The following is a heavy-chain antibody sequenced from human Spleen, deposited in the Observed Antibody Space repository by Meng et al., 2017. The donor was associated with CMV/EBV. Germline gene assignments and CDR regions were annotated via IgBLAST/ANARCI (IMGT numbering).Heavy chain of an antibody. CDR2: ISWNSRNI. CDR1: GFTFDDYA. CDR3: AKGQRGIAAAGTTS. V-gene: IGHV3-9*01. Sequence: SLKISCEASGFTFDDYAMHWVRQVPGKGLEWVSGISWNSRNIGYADSVQGRFTISRDNAKNSLYLQMNSLRAEDTALYYCAKGQRGIAAAGTTSWGQGTLVTVSS. J-gene: IGHJ4*02. D-gene: IGHD6-13*01.